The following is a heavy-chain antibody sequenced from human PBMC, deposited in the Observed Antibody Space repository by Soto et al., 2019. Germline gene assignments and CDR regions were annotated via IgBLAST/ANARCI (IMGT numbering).Heavy chain of an antibody. CDR1: GQSISSDSNW. Sequence: SETLSLTCIVSGQSISSDSNWWSWVRQPPGKALEWIAESYHSGSTNYNPSLKSRVTISVDRSMNQFSLKVSSVTAADAAVYYCARTYSSGWYLNFWGQGILVTVSS. CDR3: ARTYSSGWYLNF. J-gene: IGHJ4*02. CDR2: SYHSGST. D-gene: IGHD6-19*01. V-gene: IGHV4-4*02.